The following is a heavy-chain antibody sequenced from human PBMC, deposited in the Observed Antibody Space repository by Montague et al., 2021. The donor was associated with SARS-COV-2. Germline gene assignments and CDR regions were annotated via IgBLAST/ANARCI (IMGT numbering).Heavy chain of an antibody. CDR3: ARDKRIQIWFDRDYYYGKDV. J-gene: IGHJ6*02. D-gene: IGHD5-18*01. V-gene: IGHV6-1*01. CDR2: TYYRSKWYN. Sequence: CAISGDSVSSNCAAWNWIRQSPSRGLEWLGRTYYRSKWYNDYALSVKSRITINPDTSKNQFSLHLNSVTPEDTAVYYCARDKRIQIWFDRDYYYGKDVWGQGTTVTVSS. CDR1: GDSVSSNCAA.